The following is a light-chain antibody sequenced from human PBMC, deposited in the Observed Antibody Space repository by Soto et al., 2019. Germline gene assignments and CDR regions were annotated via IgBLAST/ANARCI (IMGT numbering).Light chain of an antibody. V-gene: IGKV3-11*01. CDR3: QQRFTWPLT. J-gene: IGKJ4*01. CDR1: QTVSRF. CDR2: GVS. Sequence: ETVLTQSPATLSLSPGESATLSCRASQTVSRFFAWYQQKPGQSPRLLIYGVSNRATGVPARFSASGSGTDFTLSISSLEPEDSAVYYCQQRFTWPLTVGGGTKVEIK.